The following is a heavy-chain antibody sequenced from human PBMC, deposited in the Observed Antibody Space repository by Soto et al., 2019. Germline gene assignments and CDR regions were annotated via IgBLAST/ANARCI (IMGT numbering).Heavy chain of an antibody. D-gene: IGHD5-12*01. V-gene: IGHV3-15*01. Sequence: EVQLVESGGGLVKPGESLRLSCAASGLTFSNAWMNWVRQAPGKGLEWVGQIKSKTDGGTIFYPAPVKGRFIISRDDSTNTLYLQMNSLRTEDTAAYYCTTAHPRGPDYWGQGTLVTVSS. CDR2: IKSKTDGGTI. CDR1: GLTFSNAW. J-gene: IGHJ4*02. CDR3: TTAHPRGPDY.